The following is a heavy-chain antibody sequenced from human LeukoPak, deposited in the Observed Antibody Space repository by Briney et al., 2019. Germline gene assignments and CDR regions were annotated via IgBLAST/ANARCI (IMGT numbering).Heavy chain of an antibody. CDR1: GFTFSTYS. J-gene: IGHJ4*02. Sequence: GGSLRLSCAASGFTFSTYSMSWVRQAPGKGLEWISHISAASRGIYYADSVKGRFTISRDNAENSVFLQMRSLRLEGTAVYYCARGEYHQDGIGYNRFDNWGQGALVTVSS. CDR3: ARGEYHQDGIGYNRFDN. CDR2: ISAASRGI. V-gene: IGHV3-48*01. D-gene: IGHD5-24*01.